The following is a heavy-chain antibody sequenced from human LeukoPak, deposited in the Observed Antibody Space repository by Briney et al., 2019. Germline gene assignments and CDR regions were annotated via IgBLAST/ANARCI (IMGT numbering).Heavy chain of an antibody. Sequence: KPSETLSLTCTVSGGSISSYYWSWLRQPPGKGLEWIGYIYYSGSTYYNPSLRSRVTISVDTSKNQFSLKLSSVTAADTAVYYCARSSEGRYYYDSSGFSYYYYYMDVWGKGTTVTISS. CDR3: ARSSEGRYYYDSSGFSYYYYYMDV. J-gene: IGHJ6*03. D-gene: IGHD3-22*01. V-gene: IGHV4-59*01. CDR2: IYYSGST. CDR1: GGSISSYY.